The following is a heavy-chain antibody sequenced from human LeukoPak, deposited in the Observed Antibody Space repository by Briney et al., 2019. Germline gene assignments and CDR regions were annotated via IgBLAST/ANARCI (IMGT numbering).Heavy chain of an antibody. J-gene: IGHJ4*02. V-gene: IGHV4-59*11. Sequence: SETLSLTCTVSGGSISTHYWSWIRQPPGKGLEWIGYAYHSGTTNYNPSLKSRLTISVDTSKNQFSLRLSSVTAADTAVYYCARDSSGWLYYFDYWGQGALVTVSS. D-gene: IGHD6-19*01. CDR2: AYHSGTT. CDR3: ARDSSGWLYYFDY. CDR1: GGSISTHY.